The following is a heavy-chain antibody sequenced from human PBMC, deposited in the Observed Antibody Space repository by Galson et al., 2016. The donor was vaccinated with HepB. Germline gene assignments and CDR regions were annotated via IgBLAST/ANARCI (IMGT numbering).Heavy chain of an antibody. J-gene: IGHJ6*02. CDR1: GGSFSGYY. V-gene: IGHV4-34*01. Sequence: LSLTCAVYGGSFSGYYWSWIRQPPGKGLEWIGEINHSGSTNYNPSLKSRVTISVDTSKNQFSLKLSSVTAADTAVYYCATVTRYYGMDVWGQGTTVTVSS. D-gene: IGHD3-10*01. CDR2: INHSGST. CDR3: ATVTRYYGMDV.